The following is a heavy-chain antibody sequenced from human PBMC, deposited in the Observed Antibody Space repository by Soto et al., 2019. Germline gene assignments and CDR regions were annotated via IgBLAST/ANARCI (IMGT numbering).Heavy chain of an antibody. D-gene: IGHD2-15*01. V-gene: IGHV1-58*01. J-gene: IGHJ3*02. CDR2: IVVGSGNT. Sequence: SVKVSCKASGFSFTSSAVQWVRQARGQRLEWIGWIVVGSGNTNYAQKFQERVTITRDMSTSTAYMELSSLRSEDTAVYYCATVMYCSGGSCSSKAGAFDIWGQGTMVTVSS. CDR1: GFSFTSSA. CDR3: ATVMYCSGGSCSSKAGAFDI.